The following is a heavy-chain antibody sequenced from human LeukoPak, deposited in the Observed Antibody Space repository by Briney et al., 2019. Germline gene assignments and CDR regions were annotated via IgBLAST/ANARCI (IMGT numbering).Heavy chain of an antibody. Sequence: ASVKVSCKVSGYTLTELSMHWVRQAPGKGLEWMGGFDPEDGETTYAQKFQGRVTMTRDTSTSTVYMELSSLRSEDTAVYYCARGLTYNWNLHAFDYWGQGTLVTVSS. J-gene: IGHJ4*02. D-gene: IGHD1-20*01. CDR1: GYTLTELS. CDR2: FDPEDGET. CDR3: ARGLTYNWNLHAFDY. V-gene: IGHV1-24*01.